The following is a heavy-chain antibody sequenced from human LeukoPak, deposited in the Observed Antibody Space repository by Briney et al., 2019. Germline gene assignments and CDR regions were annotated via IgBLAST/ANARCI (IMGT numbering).Heavy chain of an antibody. CDR1: GFTFSSYD. V-gene: IGHV3-23*01. CDR3: AKDFVVVPGNVNYFDS. Sequence: GGSLRLSSAASGFTFSSYDMSWVRQAPGKGLEWVSAISGSGDSTYSADSVKGRFTISRDNFKNTLFLRMKSLRADDTAIYYCAKDFVVVPGNVNYFDSWGQGTLVTVSS. J-gene: IGHJ4*02. D-gene: IGHD2-21*02. CDR2: ISGSGDST.